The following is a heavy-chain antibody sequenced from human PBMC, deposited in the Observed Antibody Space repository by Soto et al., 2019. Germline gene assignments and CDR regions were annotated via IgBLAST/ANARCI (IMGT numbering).Heavy chain of an antibody. Sequence: GGSLRLSCAASGFSFNTYAMSWVRQAPGKGLEWVSAIGGSGGSTYYGDSVKGRFTISRDNSESTLYLQMNSLKAEDTAVYYCAKGVNYYDSSGYYSYYYNGMDVWGQGTTVTVSS. CDR2: IGGSGGST. V-gene: IGHV3-23*01. CDR1: GFSFNTYA. J-gene: IGHJ6*02. CDR3: AKGVNYYDSSGYYSYYYNGMDV. D-gene: IGHD3-22*01.